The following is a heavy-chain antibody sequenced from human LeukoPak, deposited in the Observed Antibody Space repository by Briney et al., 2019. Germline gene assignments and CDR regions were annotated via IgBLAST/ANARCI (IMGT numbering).Heavy chain of an antibody. V-gene: IGHV4-4*07. CDR3: AREAGDSSGYYYDKGAFDI. Sequence: SETLSLTCTVSGDSINSYYYNWIRQPAGKGLEWIGRIYTSGSTNYNPSLKSRVTMSLDTSKNQFPLKLSSVTAADTAAYFCAREAGDSSGYYYDKGAFDIWGQGTKVIVSS. CDR2: IYTSGST. J-gene: IGHJ3*02. CDR1: GDSINSYY. D-gene: IGHD3-22*01.